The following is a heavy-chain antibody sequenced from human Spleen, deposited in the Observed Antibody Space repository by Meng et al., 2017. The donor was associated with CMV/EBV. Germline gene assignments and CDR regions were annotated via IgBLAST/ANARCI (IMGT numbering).Heavy chain of an antibody. D-gene: IGHD5/OR15-5a*01. CDR1: GYTFPNFE. CDR3: ARDVSTNDY. Sequence: VSCKGSGYTFPNFEISWVRQATGQGLEWMGWMNPHSGNAGHAQKLQGRITLTRNNSINTAYMRLSSLTSEDTAVYYCARDVSTNDYWGQGTLVTVSS. CDR2: MNPHSGNA. V-gene: IGHV1-8*01. J-gene: IGHJ4*02.